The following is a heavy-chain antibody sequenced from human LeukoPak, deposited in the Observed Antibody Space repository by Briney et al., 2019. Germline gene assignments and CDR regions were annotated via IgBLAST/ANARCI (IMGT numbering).Heavy chain of an antibody. J-gene: IGHJ4*02. D-gene: IGHD3-22*01. CDR3: AKDPWSKYYYDSSGYYPDY. CDR2: IRYDGSNK. Sequence: GGSLRLSCAASGFTFSSYGMHWVRQAPGKGLEWVAFIRYDGSNKYYADSVKGRFTISRDNSKSTLYLQMNSLRAEDTAVYYCAKDPWSKYYYDSSGYYPDYWGQGTLVTVSS. CDR1: GFTFSSYG. V-gene: IGHV3-30*02.